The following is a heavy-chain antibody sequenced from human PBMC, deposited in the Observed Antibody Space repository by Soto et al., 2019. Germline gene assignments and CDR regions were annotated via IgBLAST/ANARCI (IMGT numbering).Heavy chain of an antibody. Sequence: QVQLQESGPGLVKPSQTLSLTCTVSGGSISSGSYYWSWIRQHPGKGLVWIGFIYRSGSTYYNPSLKSGVTISVDMSKNQFSLKLSSVTAADTAVYYCSTVGVTTLAYCYFDLWGRGTLVTVSS. J-gene: IGHJ2*01. CDR1: GGSISSGSYY. CDR2: IYRSGST. D-gene: IGHD3-16*01. V-gene: IGHV4-31*06. CDR3: STVGVTTLAYCYFDL.